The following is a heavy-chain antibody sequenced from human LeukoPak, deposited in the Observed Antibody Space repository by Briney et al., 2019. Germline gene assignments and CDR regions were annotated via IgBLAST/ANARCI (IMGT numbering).Heavy chain of an antibody. CDR3: AKGGDYYYYGMDV. J-gene: IGHJ6*02. CDR1: GFTFSSYG. V-gene: IGHV3-30*18. Sequence: GGSLRLSCAASGFTFSSYGMHWVRQAPGKGLEWVAVISYDGSNKYYADSVKGRFTISRDNSKNTPYLQMNSLRAEDTAVYYCAKGGDYYYYGMDVWGQGTTVTVSS. CDR2: ISYDGSNK.